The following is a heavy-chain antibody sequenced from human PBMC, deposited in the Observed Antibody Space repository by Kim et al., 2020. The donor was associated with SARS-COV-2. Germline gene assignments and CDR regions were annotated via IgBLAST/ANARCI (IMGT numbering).Heavy chain of an antibody. Sequence: SETLSLTCTVSGGSISSSSYYWGWIRQPPGKGLEWIGSIYYSGSTYYNPSLKSRVTISVDTSKNQFSLKLSSVTAADTAVYYCARHSDEYSGSYYNEGAIDYWGQGTLVTVSS. CDR2: IYYSGST. CDR1: GGSISSSSYY. J-gene: IGHJ4*02. D-gene: IGHD1-26*01. V-gene: IGHV4-39*01. CDR3: ARHSDEYSGSYYNEGAIDY.